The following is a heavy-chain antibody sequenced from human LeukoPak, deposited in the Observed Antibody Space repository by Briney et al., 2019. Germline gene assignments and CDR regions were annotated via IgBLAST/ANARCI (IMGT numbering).Heavy chain of an antibody. V-gene: IGHV1-69*13. D-gene: IGHD3-10*01. Sequence: ASVKVSCKASGGTFSSYAISWVRQAPGQGLEWMGGIIPIFGTANYAQKFQGRVTITADESTSTAYMELSSLRSEDTAVYYCARGLPGSGSYYTGYLLAYWGQGTLVTVSS. J-gene: IGHJ4*02. CDR2: IIPIFGTA. CDR1: GGTFSSYA. CDR3: ARGLPGSGSYYTGYLLAY.